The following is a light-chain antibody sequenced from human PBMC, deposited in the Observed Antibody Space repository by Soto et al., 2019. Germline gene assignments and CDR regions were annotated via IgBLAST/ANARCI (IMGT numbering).Light chain of an antibody. Sequence: QPVLTQPASVSGSPGQSITISCTGTSSDVGGYNYVSWYQQHPGKAPKLIIYEVSNRPSGVSNRFSGSKSGNTASLTISGLQAEDEADYYCSSYTRSSTLVFGTGTKVTVL. CDR1: SSDVGGYNY. CDR3: SSYTRSSTLV. V-gene: IGLV2-14*01. CDR2: EVS. J-gene: IGLJ1*01.